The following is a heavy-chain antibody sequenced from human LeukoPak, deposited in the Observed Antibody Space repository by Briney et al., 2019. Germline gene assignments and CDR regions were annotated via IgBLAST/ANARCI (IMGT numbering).Heavy chain of an antibody. V-gene: IGHV4-39*01. D-gene: IGHD3-9*01. CDR1: GGSISSSSYY. CDR3: ASSSPYDIPFDY. J-gene: IGHJ4*02. Sequence: PSETLSLTCTVSGGSISSSSYYWGWIRQPPGKGLEWIGSIYYSGSTYYNPSLKSRVTISVDTSKNQFSLKLSSVTAADTAVYYCASSSPYDIPFDYWGQGTLVTVSS. CDR2: IYYSGST.